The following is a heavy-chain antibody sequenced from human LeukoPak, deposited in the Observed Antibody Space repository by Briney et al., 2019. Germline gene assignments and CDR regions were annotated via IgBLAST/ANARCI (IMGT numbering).Heavy chain of an antibody. D-gene: IGHD6-13*01. CDR3: ARVKRVSSSSIIDY. CDR2: IDYSGST. Sequence: PSETLSLTCTVSGGSISTYYWSWIRQPPGKGLEWIGYIDYSGSTNYNPSLKSRVTISVETSKNQFSLKLSSVTAADTAVYYCARVKRVSSSSIIDYWGQGTLVTVSS. J-gene: IGHJ4*02. V-gene: IGHV4-59*08. CDR1: GGSISTYY.